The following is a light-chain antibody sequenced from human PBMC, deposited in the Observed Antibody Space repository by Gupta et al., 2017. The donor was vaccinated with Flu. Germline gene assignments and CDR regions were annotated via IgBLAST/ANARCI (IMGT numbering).Light chain of an antibody. CDR2: WAS. CDR3: QQEYGVPYT. J-gene: IGKJ2*01. Sequence: DIVMTQSPDSLAVSLGERATINCKSSQSILYRSNNQNYLTWYQQKPGQPPKLLIYWASTRASGVPDRFVGSASGTDFTLTISRLQAEDAAVYYCQQEYGVPYTFGQGTKMEIK. CDR1: QSILYRSNNQNY. V-gene: IGKV4-1*01.